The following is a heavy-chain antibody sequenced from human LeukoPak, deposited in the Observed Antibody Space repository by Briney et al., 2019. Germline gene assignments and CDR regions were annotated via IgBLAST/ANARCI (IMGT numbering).Heavy chain of an antibody. CDR3: ARDRNPYDFWSGYWYFDL. D-gene: IGHD3-3*01. Sequence: ASVKVSCKASGYTFTSYGISWVRQAAGQGLEWMGWISAYNGNTNYAQKLQGRVTMTTDTSTSTAYMALRSLRSDDTAVYYCARDRNPYDFWSGYWYFDLWGRGTLVTVSS. CDR1: GYTFTSYG. CDR2: ISAYNGNT. J-gene: IGHJ2*01. V-gene: IGHV1-18*01.